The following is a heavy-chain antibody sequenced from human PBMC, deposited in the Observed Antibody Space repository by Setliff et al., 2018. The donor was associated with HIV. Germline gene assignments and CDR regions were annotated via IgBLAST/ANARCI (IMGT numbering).Heavy chain of an antibody. CDR1: GGTFSSYA. D-gene: IGHD4-17*01. CDR2: IIPAFGTP. CDR3: ARAHDYGDFLDAFDI. J-gene: IGHJ3*02. V-gene: IGHV1-69*06. Sequence: SVKVSCKASGGTFSSYAISWVRQAPGQGLEWMVRIIPAFGTPNYAQNFQGRVTITADKSTNTAYMELSSLRSEDTAVYFCARAHDYGDFLDAFDIWGQGTMVTV.